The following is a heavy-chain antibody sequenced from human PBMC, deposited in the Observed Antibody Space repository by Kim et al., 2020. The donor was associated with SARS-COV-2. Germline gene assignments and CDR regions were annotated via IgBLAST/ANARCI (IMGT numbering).Heavy chain of an antibody. J-gene: IGHJ5*02. V-gene: IGHV4-39*01. D-gene: IGHD3-10*01. CDR3: ARRYYYGSGSYFDWFDP. Sequence: LKSRVTIAVDTSKNQFSLKLSSVTAADTAVYYCARRYYYGSGSYFDWFDPWGQGTLVTVSS.